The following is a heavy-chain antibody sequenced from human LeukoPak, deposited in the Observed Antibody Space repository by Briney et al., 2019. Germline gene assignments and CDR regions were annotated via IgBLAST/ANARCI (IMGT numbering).Heavy chain of an antibody. CDR1: GFTFSSYS. D-gene: IGHD2-2*01. Sequence: GGSLRLSCAASGFTFSSYSMNWVRQAPGKGLEWVSYISSSSSTIYYADSVKGRFTISRDNAKNSLYLQMNSLRAEDTAVYYCASRERILGYCSSTSCRNWYFNLWGRGTLVTVSS. CDR2: ISSSSSTI. J-gene: IGHJ2*01. V-gene: IGHV3-48*01. CDR3: ASRERILGYCSSTSCRNWYFNL.